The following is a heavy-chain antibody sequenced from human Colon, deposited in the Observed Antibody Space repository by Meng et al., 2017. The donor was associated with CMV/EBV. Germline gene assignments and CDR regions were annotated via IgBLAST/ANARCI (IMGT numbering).Heavy chain of an antibody. CDR3: ARDPPFDQGLDS. V-gene: IGHV6-1*01. J-gene: IGHJ4*02. CDR2: TYFRSTWSY. D-gene: IGHD3/OR15-3a*01. Sequence: ISGDSVSSTGAGWSWLGQSPSRGLEWQGRTYFRSTWSYDYAESVRGRITVDPDTSKNQFSLHLSSVPPEDSALYYCARDPPFDQGLDSWGQGTLVTVSS. CDR1: GDSVSSTGAG.